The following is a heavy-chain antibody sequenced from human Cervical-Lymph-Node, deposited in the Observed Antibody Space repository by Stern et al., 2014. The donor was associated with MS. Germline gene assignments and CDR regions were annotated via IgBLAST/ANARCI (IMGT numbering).Heavy chain of an antibody. CDR1: GFTFSSYA. V-gene: IGHV3-33*01. CDR2: IWFDGTRK. Sequence: QMQLVQSGGGVVQPGRSLRLSCAASGFTFSSYAMHWVRQAPGKGLEWVAFIWFDGTRKFYSDSVKGRFSISRDNSGDTLFLQMNSLGAEDTAVYYCAREEWTVAAAGFDYWGQGTLVTVSS. J-gene: IGHJ4*01. CDR3: AREEWTVAAAGFDY. D-gene: IGHD6-13*01.